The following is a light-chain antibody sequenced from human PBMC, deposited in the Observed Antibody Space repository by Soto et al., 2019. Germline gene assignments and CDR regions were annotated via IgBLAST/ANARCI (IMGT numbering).Light chain of an antibody. J-gene: IGKJ1*01. CDR3: QRRSNWSTT. CDR2: DAS. Sequence: EIVLTQSPATLSLSPGERATLSCRASQSVSSYLAWYQQKPGQPPRLLIYDASNGATGIPARFSGSGSGTDFTLTISSLEPEDFAVYYCQRRSNWSTTFGQGTKVDIK. V-gene: IGKV3-11*01. CDR1: QSVSSY.